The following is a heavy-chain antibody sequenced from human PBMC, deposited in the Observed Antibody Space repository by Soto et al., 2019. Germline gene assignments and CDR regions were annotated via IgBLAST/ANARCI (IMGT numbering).Heavy chain of an antibody. CDR1: GYTFTSYG. CDR3: AGVGLVTIFGVVITGWDY. CDR2: ISAYNGNT. Sequence: ALVKVSCKASGYTFTSYGISWVRQAPGQGLEWMGWISAYNGNTKYAQKLQGRVTMTTDTSTSTAYMQLRSLRSDDTAVYYCAGVGLVTIFGVVITGWDYWGQGTLGTV. J-gene: IGHJ4*02. D-gene: IGHD3-3*01. V-gene: IGHV1-18*04.